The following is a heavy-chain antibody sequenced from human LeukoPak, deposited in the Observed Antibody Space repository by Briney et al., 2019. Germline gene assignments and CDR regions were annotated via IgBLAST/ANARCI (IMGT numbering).Heavy chain of an antibody. CDR2: ISSSGSTI. Sequence: GGSLRLSCAASGFTFSDYYMSWIRQAPGKGLEWVSYISSSGSTIYYADSVKGRFTISRDNSKNTLYLQMNSLRAEDTAVYYCARRGRITGTTEGHWFDPWGQGTPVTVSS. J-gene: IGHJ5*02. V-gene: IGHV3-11*04. CDR3: ARRGRITGTTEGHWFDP. D-gene: IGHD1/OR15-1a*01. CDR1: GFTFSDYY.